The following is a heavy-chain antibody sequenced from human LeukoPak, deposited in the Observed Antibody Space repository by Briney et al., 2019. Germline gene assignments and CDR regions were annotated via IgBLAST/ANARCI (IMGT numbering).Heavy chain of an antibody. D-gene: IGHD5-12*01. J-gene: IGHJ4*02. Sequence: GASVKVSCKASGYTFTGYYMHWVRQAPGQGLEWMGWTNPNSGGTNYAQKFQGRVTMTRDTSISAAYMEVNRLRSDDTAVYYCARDFDYSGDDRFDYWGQGTLVTVSS. CDR1: GYTFTGYY. CDR2: TNPNSGGT. CDR3: ARDFDYSGDDRFDY. V-gene: IGHV1-2*02.